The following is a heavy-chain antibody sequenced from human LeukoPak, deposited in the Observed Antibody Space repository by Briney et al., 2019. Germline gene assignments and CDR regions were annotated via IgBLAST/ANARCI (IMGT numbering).Heavy chain of an antibody. Sequence: ASVKVSCKASGYTFTGYYMHWVRQAPGQGLEWMGRINPNSGGTNYTQKFQGRVTLTRDTSISTAYMELSSLRSDDTAVYYCARERIAAAGTFDPWGQGTLVTVSS. CDR3: ARERIAAAGTFDP. CDR1: GYTFTGYY. CDR2: INPNSGGT. J-gene: IGHJ5*02. D-gene: IGHD6-13*01. V-gene: IGHV1-2*06.